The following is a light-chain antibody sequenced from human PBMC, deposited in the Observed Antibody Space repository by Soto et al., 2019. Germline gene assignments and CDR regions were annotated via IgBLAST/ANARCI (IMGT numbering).Light chain of an antibody. CDR1: NIGSKS. CDR2: DDS. V-gene: IGLV3-21*02. Sequence: SCDRTQAHSVSVARGQTSRITCGGNNIGSKSVHWYQQKPGQAPVLVVYDDSDRPSGIPERFSGSNSGNTATLTISRVEAGDEADYYCKVWDSSSDHFAFGTGTKVTVL. CDR3: KVWDSSSDHFA. J-gene: IGLJ1*01.